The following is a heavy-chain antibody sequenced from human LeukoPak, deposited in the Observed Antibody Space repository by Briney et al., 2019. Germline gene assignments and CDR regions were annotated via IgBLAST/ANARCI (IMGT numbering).Heavy chain of an antibody. CDR2: SVGSGPDT. Sequence: GGSLRLSCVASGFTFSGFAISWVRQAPGKGLVWVATSVGSGPDTYHVDSVKGRFTISKDNSKNTLSLQMDSLRAEDTAGYYCAKATLAHCSCYRCYPFDHWGQGTLVSVSP. CDR3: AKATLAHCSCYRCYPFDH. D-gene: IGHD2-15*01. J-gene: IGHJ4*02. V-gene: IGHV3-23*01. CDR1: GFTFSGFA.